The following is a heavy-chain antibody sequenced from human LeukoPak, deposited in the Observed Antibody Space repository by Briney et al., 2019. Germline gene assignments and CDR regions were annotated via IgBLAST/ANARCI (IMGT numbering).Heavy chain of an antibody. Sequence: GGSLRLSCAASGFTFSSYSMNWVRQAPGKGLEWVSSISSSSSYIYYADSVKGRFTISRDNAKNSLYLQMNSLRAEDTAVYYCARDSGRIRLDVAEDYFDYWGQGTLVTVSS. CDR2: ISSSSSYI. V-gene: IGHV3-21*01. CDR1: GFTFSSYS. D-gene: IGHD3-10*01. CDR3: ARDSGRIRLDVAEDYFDY. J-gene: IGHJ4*02.